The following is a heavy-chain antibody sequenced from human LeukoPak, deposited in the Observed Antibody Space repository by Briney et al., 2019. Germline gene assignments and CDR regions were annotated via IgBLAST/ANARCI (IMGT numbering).Heavy chain of an antibody. D-gene: IGHD1-7*01. CDR1: GGSISSSSYY. CDR3: ARDLTGTSDY. V-gene: IGHV4-39*07. Sequence: SETLSLTCTVSGGSISSSSYYWGWIRQPPGKGLEWIGSIYYSGSTYYNPSLKSRVTMSVDTSKNQFSLKLSSVTAADTAVYYCARDLTGTSDYWGQGTLVTVSS. J-gene: IGHJ4*02. CDR2: IYYSGST.